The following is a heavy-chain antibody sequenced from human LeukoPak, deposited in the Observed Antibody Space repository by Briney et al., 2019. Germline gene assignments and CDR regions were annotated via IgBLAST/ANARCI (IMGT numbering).Heavy chain of an antibody. D-gene: IGHD1-26*01. J-gene: IGHJ4*02. V-gene: IGHV3-20*04. CDR3: ARDVGATFEDYFDY. CDR1: GFTFDDYG. CDR2: INWNGGST. Sequence: GGSLRLSCAASGFTFDDYGMSWVRQAPGKGLEWVSGINWNGGSTGYADSVKGRFTISRDNAKNSLYLQMNSLRAEDTALYYCARDVGATFEDYFDYWGQGTLVTVSS.